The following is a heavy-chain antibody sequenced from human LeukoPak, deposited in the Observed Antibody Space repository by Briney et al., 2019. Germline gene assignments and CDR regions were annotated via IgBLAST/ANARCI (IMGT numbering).Heavy chain of an antibody. D-gene: IGHD4-23*01. CDR2: ISAYNGNT. V-gene: IGHV1-18*01. J-gene: IGHJ6*02. CDR3: ASLVVVTRGSYYYYGMDV. Sequence: ASVKVSCKASGYTFTSYGISWVRQAPGQGLEWTGWISAYNGNTNYAQKLQGRVTMTTDTSTSTAYMELRSLRSDDTAVYYCASLVVVTRGSYYYYGMDVWGQGTTVTVSS. CDR1: GYTFTSYG.